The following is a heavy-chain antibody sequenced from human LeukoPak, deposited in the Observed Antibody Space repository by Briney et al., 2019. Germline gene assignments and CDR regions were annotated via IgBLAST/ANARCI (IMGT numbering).Heavy chain of an antibody. CDR3: ATRYYCSSTSCPY. J-gene: IGHJ4*02. Sequence: ASVKVSCKVSGYTFTDYYMHWVQQAPGKGLEWMGLVDPEDGKTIYAEKFQGRVTITADTSTDTAYMELSSLRSEDTAVYYCATRYYCSSTSCPYWGQGTLVTVSS. CDR1: GYTFTDYY. CDR2: VDPEDGKT. V-gene: IGHV1-69-2*01. D-gene: IGHD2-2*01.